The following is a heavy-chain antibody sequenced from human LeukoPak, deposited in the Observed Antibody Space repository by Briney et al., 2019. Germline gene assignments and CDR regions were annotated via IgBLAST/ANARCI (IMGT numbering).Heavy chain of an antibody. J-gene: IGHJ4*02. Sequence: TSETLSLTCAVYGGSFSGYYWSWIRQPPGKGLEWSGEINHSGSTNYNPSLKSRVTISVDTSKNQFSLKLSPVTAADTAVYYCARGRRDYYGSGSYRLHLPFDYWGQGTLVTVSS. CDR1: GGSFSGYY. V-gene: IGHV4-34*01. D-gene: IGHD3-10*01. CDR2: INHSGST. CDR3: ARGRRDYYGSGSYRLHLPFDY.